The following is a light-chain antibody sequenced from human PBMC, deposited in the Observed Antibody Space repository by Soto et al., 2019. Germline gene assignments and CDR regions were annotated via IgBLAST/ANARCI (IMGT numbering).Light chain of an antibody. V-gene: IGKV3D-15*01. Sequence: EIVMSQSPATLSVSPGERATLSCRASQSVSDKLAWYQQKPGQAPRLLIYGASSRATGVPDRFSGSGSGTEFTLTISSLQSEDFAVYYCQQYNNWPRTFGQGTKVDIK. J-gene: IGKJ1*01. CDR3: QQYNNWPRT. CDR2: GAS. CDR1: QSVSDK.